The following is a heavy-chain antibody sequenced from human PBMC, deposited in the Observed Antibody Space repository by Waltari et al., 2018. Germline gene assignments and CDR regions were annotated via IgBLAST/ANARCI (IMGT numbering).Heavy chain of an antibody. CDR2: INHSGST. CDR1: GGSFSGYY. V-gene: IGHV4-34*01. D-gene: IGHD1-1*01. Sequence: QVQLQQWGAGLLKPSETLSLTCAVYGGSFSGYYWSWIRQPPGKGLEWIGEINHSGSTNYNPSLKSRVTISVDTSKNQFSLKLSSVTAADTAVYYCARGRTYRKYYYYYGMDVWGQGTTVTVSS. CDR3: ARGRTYRKYYYYYGMDV. J-gene: IGHJ6*02.